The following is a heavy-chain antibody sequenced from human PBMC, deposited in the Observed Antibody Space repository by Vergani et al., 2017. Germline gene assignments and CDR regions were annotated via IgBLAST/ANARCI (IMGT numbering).Heavy chain of an antibody. J-gene: IGHJ4*02. V-gene: IGHV1-2*02. CDR3: AREGIHYDSSVY. CDR2: ITPNSGGT. CDR1: GYTFTGYY. Sequence: QVQLVQSGAEVKKPGASVKVSCKASGYTFTGYYMHWVRQAPGQGLEWMGWITPNSGGTNYAQKVQGRVTMTRDTSISTAYMELSRLRSDDTAVYYCAREGIHYDSSVYWGQGTLVTVSS. D-gene: IGHD3-22*01.